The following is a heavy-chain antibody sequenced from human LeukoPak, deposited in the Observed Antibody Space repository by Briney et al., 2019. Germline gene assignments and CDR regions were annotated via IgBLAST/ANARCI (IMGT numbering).Heavy chain of an antibody. CDR2: TYYRSKWYN. V-gene: IGHV6-1*01. CDR3: ARDYYDSSGYYVKVFDY. CDR1: GDSVPSNSAA. J-gene: IGHJ4*02. D-gene: IGHD3-22*01. Sequence: SQTLSLTCAISGDSVPSNSAAWNWIRQSPSRGLEWLGRTYYRSKWYNDYAVSVKSRITINPDTSKNQFSLQLNSVTPEDTAVYYCARDYYDSSGYYVKVFDYWGQGTLVTVSS.